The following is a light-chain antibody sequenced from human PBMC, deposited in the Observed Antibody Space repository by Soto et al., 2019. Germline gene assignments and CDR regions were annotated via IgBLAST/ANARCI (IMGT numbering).Light chain of an antibody. CDR3: QQLYTYPHT. Sequence: IQVTQSPSFLSASVGDRVTITCRTSQGVTNSFAWYQQKSGKAPRLLIYSISSLKSGVPSRFSGSGSGTEFTLTISSLQPEDFATYYCQQLYTYPHTFGLATQLEI. J-gene: IGKJ2*01. CDR2: SIS. CDR1: QGVTNS. V-gene: IGKV1-9*01.